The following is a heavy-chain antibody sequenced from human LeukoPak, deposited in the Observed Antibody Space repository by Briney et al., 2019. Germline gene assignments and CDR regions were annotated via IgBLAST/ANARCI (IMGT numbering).Heavy chain of an antibody. J-gene: IGHJ5*02. CDR1: GFTFINHA. D-gene: IGHD4-11*01. CDR2: ITGSGGST. V-gene: IGHV3-23*01. CDR3: AKYSKAVPQHFDP. Sequence: GGSLRLSCAASGFTFINHAMSWLRQAPGKGLEWVSAITGSGGSTYYADSVKGRFTISRDNSKNTLYLQMNSLGAEDTAVYYCAKYSKAVPQHFDPWGQGTLVTVSS.